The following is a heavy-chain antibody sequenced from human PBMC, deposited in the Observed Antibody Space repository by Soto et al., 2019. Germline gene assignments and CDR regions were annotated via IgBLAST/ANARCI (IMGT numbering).Heavy chain of an antibody. Sequence: GGSLRLSCTASGFTFGDYAMSWFRQAPGKGLEWVGFIRSKAYGGTTEYAASVKGRFTISRDDSKSIAYLQMNSLKTEDTAVYYCTRVRDILTGPEVFAYWVQGTLVTVSS. CDR3: TRVRDILTGPEVFAY. CDR2: IRSKAYGGTT. CDR1: GFTFGDYA. J-gene: IGHJ4*02. V-gene: IGHV3-49*03. D-gene: IGHD3-9*01.